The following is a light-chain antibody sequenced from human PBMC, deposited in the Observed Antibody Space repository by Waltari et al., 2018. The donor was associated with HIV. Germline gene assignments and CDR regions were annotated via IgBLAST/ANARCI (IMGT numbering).Light chain of an antibody. Sequence: QSALTQPRSVFGSPGQSVTISCTGTSSDVGGNNYVSWYQQHPGKAPNFMNHDVSKRPSGVLDRFSGSKSGNTAALTISGLQAEDEADYYCCSYAGSYTVFGGGTKLTVL. CDR1: SSDVGGNNY. V-gene: IGLV2-11*01. CDR3: CSYAGSYTV. CDR2: DVS. J-gene: IGLJ2*01.